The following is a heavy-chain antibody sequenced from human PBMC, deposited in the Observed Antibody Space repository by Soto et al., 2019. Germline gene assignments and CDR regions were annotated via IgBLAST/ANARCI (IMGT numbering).Heavy chain of an antibody. D-gene: IGHD2-2*01. CDR1: GGTFGCYA. J-gene: IGHJ6*02. CDR2: IIPILNSP. V-gene: IGHV1-69*13. Sequence: AVKVCCKASGGTFGCYAITWVRRAPGQGLEWLGGIIPILNSPAYAQKFKARVVITADEITNTAYMELNSLRFDDTAVYYCAKEAPYCTSATCPKFYDMDVWGQGTTVTVSS. CDR3: AKEAPYCTSATCPKFYDMDV.